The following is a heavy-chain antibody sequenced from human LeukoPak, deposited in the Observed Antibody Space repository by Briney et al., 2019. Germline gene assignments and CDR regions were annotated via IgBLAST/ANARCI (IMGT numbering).Heavy chain of an antibody. J-gene: IGHJ5*02. CDR2: INPKTGAT. CDR1: GYTFTGYS. CDR3: AKVLLGSRSWYWYDP. D-gene: IGHD2-8*01. Sequence: ASVKVSCKASGYTFTGYSIHWVRQAPGQGPEWMGWINPKTGATNYAQKFQGRVTMTRETSITTAYMALTSLRSDDSAVYYCAKVLLGSRSWYWYDPWGQGTLVTVSS. V-gene: IGHV1-2*02.